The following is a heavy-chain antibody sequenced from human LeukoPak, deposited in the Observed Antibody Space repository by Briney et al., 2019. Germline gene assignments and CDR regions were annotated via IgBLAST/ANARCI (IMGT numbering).Heavy chain of an antibody. J-gene: IGHJ4*02. Sequence: GGSLRLSCEASGFTFNTYSMNWARQAPGKGLEWVSSIDSSGGYMFYADSVKGRFIISRDNAKDSLYLQMNSLRVEDTAVYYCLRGDRRDYWGQETLVTVSS. CDR2: IDSSGGYM. CDR3: LRGDRRDY. V-gene: IGHV3-21*06. CDR1: GFTFNTYS.